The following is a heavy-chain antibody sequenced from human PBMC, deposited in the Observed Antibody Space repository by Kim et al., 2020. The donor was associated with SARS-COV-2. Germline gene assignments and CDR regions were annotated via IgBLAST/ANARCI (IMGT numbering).Heavy chain of an antibody. J-gene: IGHJ4*02. CDR3: ASGLDDYIWGSYRYTDY. V-gene: IGHV1-69*13. CDR1: GGTFSSYA. D-gene: IGHD3-16*02. CDR2: IIPIFGTA. Sequence: SVKVSCKASGGTFSSYAISWVRQAPGQGLEWMGGIIPIFGTANYAQKFQGRVTITADESTSTAYMELSSLRSEDTAVYYCASGLDDYIWGSYRYTDYWGQGTLVTVSS.